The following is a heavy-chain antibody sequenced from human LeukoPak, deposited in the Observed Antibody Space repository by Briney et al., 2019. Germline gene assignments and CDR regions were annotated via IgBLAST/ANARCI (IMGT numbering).Heavy chain of an antibody. CDR3: ARDLRVAVAGRPLSEFDY. V-gene: IGHV1-46*01. J-gene: IGHJ4*02. D-gene: IGHD6-19*01. Sequence: ASVKVSCKASGYTFTTSYIHWVRQAPGQGLEWMGLIKPGGDNTNYAQNFQGRVTMTSDTSASTVYMELSSLRSEDTAVYYCARDLRVAVAGRPLSEFDYWGQGTLVTVSS. CDR2: IKPGGDNT. CDR1: GYTFTTSY.